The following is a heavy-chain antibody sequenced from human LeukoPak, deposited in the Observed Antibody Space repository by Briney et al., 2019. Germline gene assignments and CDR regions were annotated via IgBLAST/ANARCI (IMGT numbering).Heavy chain of an antibody. D-gene: IGHD2/OR15-2a*01. CDR2: IYPGDSDT. V-gene: IGHV5-51*01. CDR3: ARHPPRIKRPYYYYYMDV. J-gene: IGHJ6*03. Sequence: GASLKISCKGSGYRFTSYWIGWVRPLAGKGLEWMGIIYPGDSDTRYSPSFQGEGTISADKSISTAYLQCSSLKASDTAMYYCARHPPRIKRPYYYYYMDVWGKGTTVTVSS. CDR1: GYRFTSYW.